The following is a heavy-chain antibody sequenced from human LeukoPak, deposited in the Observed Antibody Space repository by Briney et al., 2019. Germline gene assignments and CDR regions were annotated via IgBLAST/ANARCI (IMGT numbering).Heavy chain of an antibody. D-gene: IGHD3-10*01. CDR3: AVGGPSYDSVDSRAFDI. Sequence: GASVKVSCKASGYTFTDYYLHWVRQAPGQGLEWMGEINPNSGGSKYAQKFQGRVTITRDTSISTAYMDLSRLRSDDTAVYYCAVGGPSYDSVDSRAFDIWGQGTMVTVSS. V-gene: IGHV1-2*02. CDR1: GYTFTDYY. J-gene: IGHJ3*02. CDR2: INPNSGGS.